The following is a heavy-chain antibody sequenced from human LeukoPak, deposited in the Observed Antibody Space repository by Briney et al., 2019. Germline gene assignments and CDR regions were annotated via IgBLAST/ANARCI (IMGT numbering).Heavy chain of an antibody. Sequence: ASVKVSCKASGYTFTGYYMHWVRQAPGQGLEWMGWINPNSGGTNYAQKFQGRVTMTRDTSISTAYMELSRLRSDATAVYYCAKMECSSTSCYNRYYYYGMDVWGQGTTVTVSS. D-gene: IGHD2-2*02. V-gene: IGHV1-2*02. J-gene: IGHJ6*02. CDR3: AKMECSSTSCYNRYYYYGMDV. CDR1: GYTFTGYY. CDR2: INPNSGGT.